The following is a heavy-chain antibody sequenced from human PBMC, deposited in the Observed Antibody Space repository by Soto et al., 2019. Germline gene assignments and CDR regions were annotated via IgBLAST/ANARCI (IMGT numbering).Heavy chain of an antibody. CDR3: KKQKGDSRTYNGLDV. CDR2: AYYRSQWFY. V-gene: IGHV6-1*01. Sequence: SETLSLTCPISGDSVSSNSASWNWIRQSPSRGLEWLGRAYYRSQWFYDSAVSVKSRITVIPDTSKNQFSLQLSSVTPEDTAVYCCKKQKGDSRTYNGLDVWGQGTTVTVSS. J-gene: IGHJ6*02. CDR1: GDSVSSNSAS. D-gene: IGHD2-21*02.